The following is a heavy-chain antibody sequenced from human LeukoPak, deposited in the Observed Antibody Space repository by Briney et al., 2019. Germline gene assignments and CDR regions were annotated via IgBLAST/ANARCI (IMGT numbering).Heavy chain of an antibody. D-gene: IGHD3-22*01. CDR3: ATDSDDSSRDDAFDI. Sequence: ASVKVSCKVSGYTLTELSMHWVRQAPGKGLEWMGGFDPEDGETIYAQKFQGRVTMTEDTSTDTAYMELSSLRSEDTAVYYCATDSDDSSRDDAFDIWGQGTMVTVSS. CDR2: FDPEDGET. CDR1: GYTLTELS. V-gene: IGHV1-24*01. J-gene: IGHJ3*02.